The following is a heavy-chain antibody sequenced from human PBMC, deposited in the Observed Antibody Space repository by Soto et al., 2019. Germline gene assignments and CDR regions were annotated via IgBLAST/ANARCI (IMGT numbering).Heavy chain of an antibody. CDR2: IYYSVST. D-gene: IGHD6-19*01. Sequence: QLQLQESGPGLVKPSETLSLTCTVSGGSISSSSYYWGWIRQPPGKGLEWIGSIYYSVSTYYNPTHRSRVNIFGDTSKNQFSLKLSSVTAADTAVYYCARHAIEVAGTFDYWGQGTLVTVSS. CDR1: GGSISSSSYY. CDR3: ARHAIEVAGTFDY. J-gene: IGHJ4*02. V-gene: IGHV4-39*01.